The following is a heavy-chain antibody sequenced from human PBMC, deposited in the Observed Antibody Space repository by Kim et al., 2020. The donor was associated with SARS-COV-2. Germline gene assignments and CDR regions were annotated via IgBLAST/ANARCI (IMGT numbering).Heavy chain of an antibody. D-gene: IGHD6-19*01. CDR2: NT. CDR3: ARDNSGWNDY. Sequence: NTRDSQNLQGRVTLTRDTSASTADMQLSSLRSEDTAVYYCARDNSGWNDYWGQGTLVTVSS. V-gene: IGHV1-3*01. J-gene: IGHJ4*02.